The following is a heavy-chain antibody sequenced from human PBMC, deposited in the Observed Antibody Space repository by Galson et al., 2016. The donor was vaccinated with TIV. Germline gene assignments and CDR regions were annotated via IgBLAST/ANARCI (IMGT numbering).Heavy chain of an antibody. D-gene: IGHD3-9*01. CDR3: AKQLDFDQRVLDAFHI. V-gene: IGHV5-51*01. Sequence: QSGAEVKKPGESLKISCKGSGYSFTSYWIAWVRQMPGKGQELMGVIHPGDSDTRYSPSFQGQVSISAGRSISTAYLQWSSLKASDTAMYYCAKQLDFDQRVLDAFHIWGQGTLLTVSS. CDR2: IHPGDSDT. CDR1: GYSFTSYW. J-gene: IGHJ3*02.